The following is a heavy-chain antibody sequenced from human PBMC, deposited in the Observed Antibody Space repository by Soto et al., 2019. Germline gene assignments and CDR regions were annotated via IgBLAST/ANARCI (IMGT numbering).Heavy chain of an antibody. CDR2: ISYDGTDK. CDR1: GFTFSSYG. Sequence: QVQLVESGGGVVQPGRSLRLSCAASGFTFSSYGIHWVRQAPGQGLEWVALISYDGTDKYYADSVKGRFTISRDNSKNTLYLQMSSLGPEDTAVYYCVKERYAQLWLEDYGMDVWGQGTTVTV. J-gene: IGHJ6*02. V-gene: IGHV3-30*18. D-gene: IGHD5-18*01. CDR3: VKERYAQLWLEDYGMDV.